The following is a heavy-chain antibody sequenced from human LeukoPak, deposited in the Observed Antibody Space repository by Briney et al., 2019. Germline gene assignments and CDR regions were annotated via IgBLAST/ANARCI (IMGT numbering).Heavy chain of an antibody. CDR2: INWDGGAY. J-gene: IGHJ4*02. V-gene: IGHV3-20*04. CDR3: VRDLSSSWYSLAY. Sequence: GGSLRLSCTDSGNTFDDYGMTWVRQAPGKGLEWVSGINWDGGAYNYAASVKGRFTISRDNAKNSLYLEMNSLRVEDTAVYFCVRDLSSSWYSLAYWGQGILVIVSS. CDR1: GNTFDDYG. D-gene: IGHD3-22*01.